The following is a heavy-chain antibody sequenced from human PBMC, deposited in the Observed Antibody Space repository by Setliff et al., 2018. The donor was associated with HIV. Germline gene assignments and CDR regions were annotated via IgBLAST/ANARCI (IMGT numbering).Heavy chain of an antibody. CDR1: GNSFSNHW. J-gene: IGHJ4*02. CDR2: IDPSDSYT. Sequence: GESLKISCKGSGNSFSNHWTSWVRQVPGQGLEWMGNIDPSDSYTHYSPSFQGHVTISADKSISTVYLLWSSLKASDTAIYYCARHEDWGPLDFWGQGTLVTVSS. V-gene: IGHV5-10-1*01. CDR3: ARHEDWGPLDF. D-gene: IGHD7-27*01.